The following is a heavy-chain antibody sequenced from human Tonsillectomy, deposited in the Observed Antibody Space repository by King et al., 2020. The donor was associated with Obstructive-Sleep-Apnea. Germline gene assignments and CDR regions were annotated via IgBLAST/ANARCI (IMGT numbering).Heavy chain of an antibody. J-gene: IGHJ5*02. D-gene: IGHD2-15*01. Sequence: QVQLQESGPGLVKPSETLSLTCSVSGGSISSTYWSWIRQPPGKGLEWIGYIHYRGSTNYNPSLKSRVTISVDTSKNPFSLKLSSVTAADTAVYYCARHATAGSGNVDWFDPWGQGTLVTVSS. CDR1: GGSISSTY. CDR2: IHYRGST. V-gene: IGHV4-59*08. CDR3: ARHATAGSGNVDWFDP.